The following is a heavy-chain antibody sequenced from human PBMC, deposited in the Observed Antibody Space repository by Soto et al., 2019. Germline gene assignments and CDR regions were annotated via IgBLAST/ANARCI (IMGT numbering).Heavy chain of an antibody. CDR1: GFTFSSYA. Sequence: GGSLRLSCAASGFTFSSYAMHWVRQAPGKGLEWVAVISYDGSNKYYADSVKGRFTISRDNSKNTLYLQMNSLRAEDTAVYYCARDAHFNYYDSSGYYNGWGQGTLVTVSS. CDR3: ARDAHFNYYDSSGYYNG. D-gene: IGHD3-22*01. CDR2: ISYDGSNK. V-gene: IGHV3-30-3*01. J-gene: IGHJ4*02.